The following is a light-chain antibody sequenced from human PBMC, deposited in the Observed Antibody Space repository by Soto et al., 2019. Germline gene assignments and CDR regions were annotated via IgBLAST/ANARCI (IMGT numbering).Light chain of an antibody. J-gene: IGKJ1*01. CDR3: QHYNNWPPWT. V-gene: IGKV3-15*01. Sequence: EIVMTQSPVTLSVSPGETATLSCRASQSVNSNLAWYQQKPGQAPRLIIYGASRRATGIPARFSGSGSGTEFTLTISSLQSEEFAVYYCQHYNNWPPWTFGQGTKVEIK. CDR1: QSVNSN. CDR2: GAS.